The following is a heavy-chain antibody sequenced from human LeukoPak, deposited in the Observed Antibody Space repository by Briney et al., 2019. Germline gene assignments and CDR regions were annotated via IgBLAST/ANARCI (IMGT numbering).Heavy chain of an antibody. J-gene: IGHJ4*02. CDR1: GFTFSTQW. CDR3: ARGGPDY. V-gene: IGHV3-7*01. CDR2: IKDDGSNK. Sequence: GGSLRLSCAASGFTFSTQWMNWVRQAPGKGLEWVANIKDDGSNKYYVDSVKGRFTISRDDAKNSVYLQMNSLRAEGTAVYYCARGGPDYWGQGTLVTVSS.